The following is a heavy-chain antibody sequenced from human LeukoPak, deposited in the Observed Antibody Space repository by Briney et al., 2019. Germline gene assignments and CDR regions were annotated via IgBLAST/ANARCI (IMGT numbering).Heavy chain of an antibody. CDR2: ISAYNGNT. CDR1: GYTFTSYG. V-gene: IGHV1-18*01. J-gene: IGHJ6*02. Sequence: ASVKVSCKASGYTFTSYGISWVRQAPGQGLEWMGWISAYNGNTNYAQKLQGRVTMTTDTSTSTAYMELRSLRSDDTAVYYCAREAARGPYLHYYYGMDVWGQGTTVTVSS. D-gene: IGHD6-13*01. CDR3: AREAARGPYLHYYYGMDV.